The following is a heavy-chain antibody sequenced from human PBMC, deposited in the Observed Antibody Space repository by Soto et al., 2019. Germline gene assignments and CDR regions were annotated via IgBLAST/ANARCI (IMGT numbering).Heavy chain of an antibody. CDR2: ISYDGSNK. D-gene: IGHD3-22*01. CDR3: ASCTMIVDRQKAFDI. J-gene: IGHJ3*02. Sequence: HLGGSLRLSCAASGFTFSSYAMHWVRQAPGKGLEWVAVISYDGSNKYYADSVKGRFTISRDNSKNTLYLQMNSLRAEDTAVYYCASCTMIVDRQKAFDIWGQGTMVTVSS. V-gene: IGHV3-30-3*01. CDR1: GFTFSSYA.